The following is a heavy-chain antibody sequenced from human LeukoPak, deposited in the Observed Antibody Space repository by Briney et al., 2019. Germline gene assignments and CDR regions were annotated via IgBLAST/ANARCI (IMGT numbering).Heavy chain of an antibody. CDR2: MNPNSGNT. CDR1: GYTFTGYY. D-gene: IGHD6-19*01. CDR3: ARAGLERAGNYYYYSGMDV. V-gene: IGHV1-8*02. Sequence: EASVKVSCTASGYTFTGYYMHWVRQAPGQGLEWMGRMNPNSGNTGYAQKFQGRVTMTRNTSISTAYMELSSLRSGYTAVYYCARAGLERAGNYYYYSGMDVGGKGTTVTVSS. J-gene: IGHJ6*04.